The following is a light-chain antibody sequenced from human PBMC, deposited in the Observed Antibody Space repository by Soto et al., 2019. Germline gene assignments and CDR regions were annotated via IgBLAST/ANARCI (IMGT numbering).Light chain of an antibody. V-gene: IGLV1-51*02. Sequence: VLTQPPSLSAAPGQRVTISCSGSSSNIENNYVSWYRQLPGTAPNLLIYEDNKRPSGIPDRFSGSKSGTSATLGITGLETGDEADYYCATWDSRLSGGVFGTGTKVTVL. CDR1: SSNIENNY. CDR2: EDN. J-gene: IGLJ1*01. CDR3: ATWDSRLSGGV.